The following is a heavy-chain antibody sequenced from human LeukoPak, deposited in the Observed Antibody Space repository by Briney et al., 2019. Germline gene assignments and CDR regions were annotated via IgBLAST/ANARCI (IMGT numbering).Heavy chain of an antibody. CDR2: ISSSSSYI. CDR1: GFTFSSYS. D-gene: IGHD3-3*01. V-gene: IGHV3-21*01. CDR3: ARSNYDFWSGYSYYFDY. Sequence: AGGPLRLSCAASGFTFSSYSMNWVRQAPGKGLEWVSSISSSSSYIYYADSVKGRFTISRDNAKNSLYLQMNSLRAEDTAVYYCARSNYDFWSGYSYYFDYWGQGTLVTVSS. J-gene: IGHJ4*02.